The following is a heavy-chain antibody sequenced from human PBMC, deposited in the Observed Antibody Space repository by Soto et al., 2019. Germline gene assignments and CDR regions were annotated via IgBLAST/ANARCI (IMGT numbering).Heavy chain of an antibody. CDR2: FNAGDGDT. CDR3: ARDGEDKAAAAMVY. J-gene: IGHJ4*02. D-gene: IGHD6-13*01. Sequence: QVQLVQSGAEVKKPGASVRVSCKASGYTITCCAMHWVRQAPGQRHEWMGWFNAGDGDTKYSQNLHGRFTIIRDTAASTVYMELSSLRPEATAVYYCARDGEDKAAAAMVYWGQGTLVTVSS. CDR1: GYTITCCA. V-gene: IGHV1-3*01.